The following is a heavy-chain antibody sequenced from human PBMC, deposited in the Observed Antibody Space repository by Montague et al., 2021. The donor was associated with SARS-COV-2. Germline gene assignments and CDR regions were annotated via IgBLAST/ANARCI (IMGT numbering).Heavy chain of an antibody. CDR2: IWYDGSNK. Sequence: SLRLSCAASGFTFSSYGMHWVRQAPGKGLEWVAVIWYDGSNKYYADSAKGRFTISRDNSKNTLYLQMNSLRAEDTAVYYCAKDLDGDYDKYYYYYGMDVWGQGTTVTVSS. D-gene: IGHD4-17*01. J-gene: IGHJ6*02. CDR1: GFTFSSYG. V-gene: IGHV3-33*06. CDR3: AKDLDGDYDKYYYYYGMDV.